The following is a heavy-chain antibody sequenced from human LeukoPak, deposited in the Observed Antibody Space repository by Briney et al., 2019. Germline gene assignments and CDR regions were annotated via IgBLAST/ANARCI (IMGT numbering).Heavy chain of an antibody. CDR3: AGSPDAFDI. D-gene: IGHD1-26*01. Sequence: SETLSLTCAVYGGSFSGYYWSWIRQPPGKGLEWIGEINHSGGTNYNPSLKSRVTISVDTSKNQFSLRLSSVTAADTAVYYCAGSPDAFDIWGQGTMVTVSS. CDR2: INHSGGT. J-gene: IGHJ3*02. V-gene: IGHV4-34*01. CDR1: GGSFSGYY.